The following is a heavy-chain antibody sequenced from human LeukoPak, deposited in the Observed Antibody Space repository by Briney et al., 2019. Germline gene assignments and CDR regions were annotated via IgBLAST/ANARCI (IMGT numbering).Heavy chain of an antibody. V-gene: IGHV4-39*01. D-gene: IGHD4-11*01. CDR1: GGSISSSSYY. Sequence: KTSETLSLTCTVSGGSISSSSYYWGWIRQPPGKGLEWIGSIYYSGSTYYNPSLKSRVTISVDTSKNRFSLKLSSVTAADTAVYYCARRALGNYDYWGQGTLVTVSS. J-gene: IGHJ4*02. CDR3: ARRALGNYDY. CDR2: IYYSGST.